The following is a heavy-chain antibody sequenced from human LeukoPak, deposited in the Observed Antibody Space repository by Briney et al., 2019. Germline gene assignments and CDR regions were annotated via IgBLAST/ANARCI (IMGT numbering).Heavy chain of an antibody. CDR1: GFTFDDYA. CDR2: ISWNSGSI. CDR3: AKDGVYSGYDWGKGDYFDY. Sequence: GRSLRLSCAASGFTFDDYAMHWVRQAPGKGLEWVSGISWNSGSIGYADSVKGRFTISRDNAKNSLYLQMNSLRAEDTALYYCAKDGVYSGYDWGKGDYFDYWGQGTLVTVSS. J-gene: IGHJ4*02. D-gene: IGHD5-12*01. V-gene: IGHV3-9*01.